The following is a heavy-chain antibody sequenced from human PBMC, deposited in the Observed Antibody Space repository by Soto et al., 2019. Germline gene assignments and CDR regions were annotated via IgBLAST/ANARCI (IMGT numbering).Heavy chain of an antibody. V-gene: IGHV2-5*02. CDR2: IYWDDDE. D-gene: IGHD3-10*01. CDR3: AHSRNLITDDAQVGDFDY. Sequence: QITLKESGPPLVKPAQNLALTCSFSGFSLTTDGEGVGWVRQPPGEALEWLALIYWDDDERYSPSLKTRLTITKDPSKNQVVLIMTNMDPVDTATYYCAHSRNLITDDAQVGDFDYWGQGTLVTVSS. J-gene: IGHJ4*02. CDR1: GFSLTTDGEG.